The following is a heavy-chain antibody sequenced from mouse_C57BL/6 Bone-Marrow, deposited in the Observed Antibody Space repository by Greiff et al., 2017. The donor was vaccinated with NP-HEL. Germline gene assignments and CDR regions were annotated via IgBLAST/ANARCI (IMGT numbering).Heavy chain of an antibody. CDR3: TRDGYDYWFAY. D-gene: IGHD2-4*01. V-gene: IGHV5-9-1*02. J-gene: IGHJ3*01. CDR2: ISSGGDYI. Sequence: EVKLVESGEGLVKPGGSLKLSCAASGFTFSSYAMSWVRQTPEKRLEWVAYISSGGDYIYYADTVKGRFTISRDNARNTLYLQMSSLKSEDTAMYYCTRDGYDYWFAYWGQGTLVTVSA. CDR1: GFTFSSYA.